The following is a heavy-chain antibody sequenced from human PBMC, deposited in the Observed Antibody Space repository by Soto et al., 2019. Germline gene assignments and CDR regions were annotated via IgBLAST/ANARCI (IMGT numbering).Heavy chain of an antibody. D-gene: IGHD4-17*01. J-gene: IGHJ4*02. CDR3: ARGYWHDDYGDKTVYYVDY. Sequence: QVQLVESGGGVVRPGRSLRLSCAASGFTFSGLAMHWVRQVSGKGLEWVAVIWYDGSNKYYADSVKGRFTISRDNSKNTLYLQMNSLRAEDTAVYYCARGYWHDDYGDKTVYYVDYWGQGTQVTVSS. V-gene: IGHV3-33*01. CDR2: IWYDGSNK. CDR1: GFTFSGLA.